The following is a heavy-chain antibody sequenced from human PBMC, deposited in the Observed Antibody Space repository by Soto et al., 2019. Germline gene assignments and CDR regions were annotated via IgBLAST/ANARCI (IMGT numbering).Heavy chain of an antibody. CDR2: MSGSGGYT. D-gene: IGHD2-2*01. Sequence: EVQLLESGGVMVQPGGSLRLSCAASGFTFSSYAMSWVRQAPGKGLEWVSTMSGSGGYTYYADSVEGRFAISRDNSKNTLYLQMADLRAEDTAVYYCATFRFCTSTSCYGREGGFWGQGTLVTVSS. J-gene: IGHJ4*02. V-gene: IGHV3-23*01. CDR3: ATFRFCTSTSCYGREGGF. CDR1: GFTFSSYA.